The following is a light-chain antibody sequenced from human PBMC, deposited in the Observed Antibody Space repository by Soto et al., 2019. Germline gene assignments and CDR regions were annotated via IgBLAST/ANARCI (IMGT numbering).Light chain of an antibody. Sequence: DIQMTQSPSSLSASVGDRVTITCRASQSISSYLNWYQQKPGKAPKVLIYAASSLQTGVPSSFSGSGSGTDFTLTISSLQPEDFATYYCQQSYSTLFTFGPGTKVDLK. V-gene: IGKV1-39*01. CDR1: QSISSY. CDR3: QQSYSTLFT. CDR2: AAS. J-gene: IGKJ3*01.